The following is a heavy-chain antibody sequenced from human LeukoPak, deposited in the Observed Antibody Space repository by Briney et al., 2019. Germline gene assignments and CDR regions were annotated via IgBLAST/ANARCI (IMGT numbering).Heavy chain of an antibody. J-gene: IGHJ6*02. V-gene: IGHV3-48*01. CDR3: AGVGRYADSRVSLGYYYYGMDV. Sequence: GGSLRLSCAASAFTFSGYSMNWVRQAPGKGLEWVSYISSSSSTIYYADSVKGRFTISRDNAKNSLYLQMNSLRAEDTAVYYCAGVGRYADSRVSLGYYYYGMDVWGQGTTVTVSS. CDR2: ISSSSSTI. D-gene: IGHD3-22*01. CDR1: AFTFSGYS.